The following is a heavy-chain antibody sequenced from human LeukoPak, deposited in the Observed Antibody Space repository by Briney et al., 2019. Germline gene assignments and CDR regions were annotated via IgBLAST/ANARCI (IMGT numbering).Heavy chain of an antibody. Sequence: PGGSLRLSCAASGFTFSNAWMSWVRQPPGKGLEWVGRIKSKTDGGTTDYAAPVKGRLTISRDDSKNTQYLQMNSLKTEDTAVYYCTTSYYDILTGYLAGDYWGQGTLVTVSS. CDR1: GFTFSNAW. CDR2: IKSKTDGGTT. V-gene: IGHV3-15*01. J-gene: IGHJ4*02. CDR3: TTSYYDILTGYLAGDY. D-gene: IGHD3-9*01.